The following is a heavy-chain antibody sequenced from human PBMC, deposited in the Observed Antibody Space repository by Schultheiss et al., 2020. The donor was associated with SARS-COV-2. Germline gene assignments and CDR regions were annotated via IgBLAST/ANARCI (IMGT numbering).Heavy chain of an antibody. CDR1: GFTFTSSA. Sequence: SVKVSCKASGFTFTSSAVQWVRQARGQRLEWIGWIVVGSGNTNYAQKLQGRVTMTTDTSTSTAYMELRSLRSDDTAVYYCARAVGGSRVVPAAIDYWGQGTLVTVSS. D-gene: IGHD2-2*01. V-gene: IGHV1-58*01. CDR3: ARAVGGSRVVPAAIDY. CDR2: IVVGSGNT. J-gene: IGHJ4*02.